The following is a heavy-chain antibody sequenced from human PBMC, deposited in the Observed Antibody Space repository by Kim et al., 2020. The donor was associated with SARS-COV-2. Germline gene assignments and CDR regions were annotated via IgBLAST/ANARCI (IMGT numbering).Heavy chain of an antibody. V-gene: IGHV4-59*01. Sequence: NPSLKSRVTISVDASKNQCSLKLSSVTAADTAVYYCAREIYSNYAYHLDYWGQGTLVTVSS. D-gene: IGHD4-4*01. J-gene: IGHJ4*02. CDR3: AREIYSNYAYHLDY.